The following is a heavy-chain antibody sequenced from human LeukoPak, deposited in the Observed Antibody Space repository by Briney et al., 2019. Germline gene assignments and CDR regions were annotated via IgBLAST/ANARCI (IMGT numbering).Heavy chain of an antibody. CDR3: ARDQSQLWFGELSLRDNNWFDP. CDR1: GGSFSGYY. Sequence: SETLSLTCAVYGGSFSGYYWCWIRQPPGKGQEWIGEINHSGSTNYNPSLKSRVTISVDTSKTQFSLKLSSVTAADTAVYYCARDQSQLWFGELSLRDNNWFDPWGQGTLVTVSS. J-gene: IGHJ5*02. V-gene: IGHV4-34*01. D-gene: IGHD3-10*01. CDR2: INHSGST.